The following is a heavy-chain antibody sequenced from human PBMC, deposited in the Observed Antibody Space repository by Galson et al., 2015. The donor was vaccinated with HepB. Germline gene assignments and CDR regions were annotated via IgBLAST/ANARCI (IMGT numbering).Heavy chain of an antibody. Sequence: SLRLSCAASGFTFTSYSMHWVRQAPGKGLEWVAVISYDGNNKYSVDSVRGRFTISRDNSKNPLFLQMDSLRAEDTAVYYCARAPPNLNTVYYYYFYAMDVWGQGTLVAVSS. V-gene: IGHV3-30*04. CDR1: GFTFTSYS. D-gene: IGHD2-2*02. J-gene: IGHJ6*02. CDR2: ISYDGNNK. CDR3: ARAPPNLNTVYYYYFYAMDV.